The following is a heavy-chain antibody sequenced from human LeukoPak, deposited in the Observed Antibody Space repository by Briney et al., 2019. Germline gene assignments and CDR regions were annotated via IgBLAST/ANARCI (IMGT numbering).Heavy chain of an antibody. D-gene: IGHD4-23*01. J-gene: IGHJ4*02. CDR3: ARHFFDSTTVVTGGWDY. Sequence: PETLSLTCTVSGGSISSYYWSWIRQPPGKGLEWIGYIYYSGSTNYNPSLTSRVTISVDTSKYQFSLKLSSVTGADTAVYYCARHFFDSTTVVTGGWDYWGQGTLVTVSS. CDR2: IYYSGST. CDR1: GGSISSYY. V-gene: IGHV4-59*08.